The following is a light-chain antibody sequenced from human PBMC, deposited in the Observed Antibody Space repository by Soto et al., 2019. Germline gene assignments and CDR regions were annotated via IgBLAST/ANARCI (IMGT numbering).Light chain of an antibody. J-gene: IGKJ2*01. CDR1: RTISNW. CDR2: KAS. CDR3: QQYDSYPYT. Sequence: DIQMTQSPSTLSASVGDRVTITCRASRTISNWLAWYQQKPGKAPKLLIYKASSLQSGVPSRFSGGGSGTEFTLTISSLQTDDFADYYCQQYDSYPYTFGPGTKLEIK. V-gene: IGKV1-5*03.